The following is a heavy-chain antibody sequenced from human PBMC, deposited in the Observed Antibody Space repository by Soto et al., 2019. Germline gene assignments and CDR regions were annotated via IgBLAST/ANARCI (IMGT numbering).Heavy chain of an antibody. Sequence: GGSLRLSCAASGFTFSTFSMNWVRKAPGKGLEWISYISSSSSTIYYADSVEGRFTISRDNAKKSVYLQMNSLRDEDTAVYYCARLVAAAGRAFDIWGQGTMVTVSS. CDR1: GFTFSTFS. D-gene: IGHD6-13*01. V-gene: IGHV3-48*02. CDR2: ISSSSSTI. CDR3: ARLVAAAGRAFDI. J-gene: IGHJ3*02.